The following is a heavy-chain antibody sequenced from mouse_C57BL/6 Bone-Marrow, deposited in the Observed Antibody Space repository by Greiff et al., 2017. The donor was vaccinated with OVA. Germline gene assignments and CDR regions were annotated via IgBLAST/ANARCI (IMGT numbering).Heavy chain of an antibody. CDR2: IDPSDSYT. D-gene: IGHD1-1*01. CDR1: GYTFTSYW. CDR3: ARDPYGDWYFDV. V-gene: IGHV1-50*01. Sequence: QVQLKQPGAELVKPGASVKLSCKASGYTFTSYWMQWVKQRPGQGLEWIGEIDPSDSYTNYNQKFKGKATLTVDTSSSTAYMQLSSLTSEDSAVYYCARDPYGDWYFDVWGTGTTVTVSS. J-gene: IGHJ1*03.